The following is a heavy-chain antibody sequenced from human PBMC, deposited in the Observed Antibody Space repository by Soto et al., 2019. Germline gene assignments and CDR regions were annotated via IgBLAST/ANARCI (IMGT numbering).Heavy chain of an antibody. CDR1: LCSFSNAW. CDR3: NTALRLTLVPGVGYYYDYAMDV. Sequence: SRRRSGSACLCSFSNAWMSWVRHSPVNWLEWCVRITRKRYGGTTYYAAPVRGRCTSSRDDSKNTRYLQMHSLKTEHTDVYYSNTALRLTLVPGVGYYYDYAMDVCGQRTTVTASS. V-gene: IGHV3-15*01. J-gene: IGHJ6*02. D-gene: IGHD3-10*01. CDR2: ITRKRYGGTT.